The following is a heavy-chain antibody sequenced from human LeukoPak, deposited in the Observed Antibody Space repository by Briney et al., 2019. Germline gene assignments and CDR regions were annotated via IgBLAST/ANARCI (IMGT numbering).Heavy chain of an antibody. J-gene: IGHJ4*02. CDR1: GGSFSGYY. CDR2: INHSGST. Sequence: SETLSLTCAVYGGSFSGYYWSWIRQPPGKGLEWIGEINHSGSTNYNPSLKSRVTISVDTSKNQFSLKLSSVTAADTAVYYCAMTTPHSSGGSALAGGNYFDYWGQGTLVTVSS. D-gene: IGHD6-19*01. V-gene: IGHV4-34*01. CDR3: AMTTPHSSGGSALAGGNYFDY.